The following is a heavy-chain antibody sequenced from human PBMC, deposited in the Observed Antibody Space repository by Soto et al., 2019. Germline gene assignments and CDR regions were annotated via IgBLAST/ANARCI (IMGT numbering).Heavy chain of an antibody. D-gene: IGHD3-10*02. Sequence: GGSLRLSCAASGFRFRDYGMHWVRQAPGKGLEWAADIWYDGSNEYYAESVKGRFTISRDNSKNTLYLQMNNLRAEDTAVHYCASDRAHCSANRNPPFLHWGQGILVTVSS. CDR1: GFRFRDYG. CDR2: IWYDGSNE. V-gene: IGHV3-33*01. CDR3: ASDRAHCSANRNPPFLH. J-gene: IGHJ4*02.